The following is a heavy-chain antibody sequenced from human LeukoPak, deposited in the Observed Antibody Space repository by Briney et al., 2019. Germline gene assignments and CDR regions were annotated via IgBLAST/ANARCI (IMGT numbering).Heavy chain of an antibody. V-gene: IGHV3-11*01. CDR2: IGTRSNPI. CDR1: GFSFSDFY. D-gene: IGHD1-26*01. Sequence: GGSLRLSCAASGFSFSDFYMSWIRQAPGMGLEWISYIGTRSNPIYYADPVKGRFTISRDDAKNSLYLQMNSLRDEDTAVYFCAREVQGSGRDFDYWGQGILVTVSS. J-gene: IGHJ4*02. CDR3: AREVQGSGRDFDY.